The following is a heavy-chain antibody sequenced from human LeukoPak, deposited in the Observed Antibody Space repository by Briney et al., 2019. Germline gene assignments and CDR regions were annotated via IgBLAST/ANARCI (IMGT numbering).Heavy chain of an antibody. CDR3: ARGDTAYYSDAFDV. Sequence: SETLSLTCTVSGGSISSGSYSWTWIRQAPGKGLEWIGYMFQSGNTQYNPSLKGRVIISVDRSRDQFSLKLRSMTAADTGVYFCARGDTAYYSDAFDVWGQGTMVTVSS. J-gene: IGHJ3*01. V-gene: IGHV4-30-2*01. CDR2: MFQSGNT. CDR1: GGSISSGSYS. D-gene: IGHD1-26*01.